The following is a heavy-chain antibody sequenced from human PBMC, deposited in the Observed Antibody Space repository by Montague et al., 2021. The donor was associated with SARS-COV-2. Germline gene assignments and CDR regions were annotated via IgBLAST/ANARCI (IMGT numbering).Heavy chain of an antibody. CDR1: GYTFTGYY. CDR2: INPNSGGT. Sequence: SVKVSCKASGYTFTGYYMHWVRQAPGQGLEWTGWINPNSGGTNYAQKFRGRVTMTRDTSISTAYMELSRLRSDDTAVYYCARSGITGTYYYYYYMDVWGKGTTVTVSS. CDR3: ARSGITGTYYYYYYMDV. V-gene: IGHV1-2*02. D-gene: IGHD1/OR15-1a*01. J-gene: IGHJ6*03.